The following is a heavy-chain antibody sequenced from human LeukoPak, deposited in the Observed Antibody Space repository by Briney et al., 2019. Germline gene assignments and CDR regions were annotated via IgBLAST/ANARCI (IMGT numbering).Heavy chain of an antibody. CDR1: GYRFTGYY. D-gene: IGHD3-22*01. Sequence: ASVKISCKASGYRFTGYYMHWVRQAPGQGLEWMGGIIPIFGTANYAQKFQGRVTITADESTSTAYMELSSLRSEDTAVYYCARPSTMTPDAFDIWGQGTMVTVSS. CDR3: ARPSTMTPDAFDI. V-gene: IGHV1-69*13. CDR2: IIPIFGTA. J-gene: IGHJ3*02.